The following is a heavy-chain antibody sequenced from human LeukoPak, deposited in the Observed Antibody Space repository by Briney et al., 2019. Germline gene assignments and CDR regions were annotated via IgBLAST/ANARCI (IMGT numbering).Heavy chain of an antibody. D-gene: IGHD3-22*01. CDR1: GYTFTSYG. J-gene: IGHJ4*02. CDR2: ISAYNGNT. V-gene: IGHV1-18*01. CDR3: ATATYYDSSGYYYPLFDY. Sequence: VASVKVSCKASGYTFTSYGISWVRQAPGQGLEWMGWISAYNGNTNYAQKLQGRVTMTTDTSTSTAYMELRSLRSDDTAVYYCATATYYDSSGYYYPLFDYWGQGTLVTVSS.